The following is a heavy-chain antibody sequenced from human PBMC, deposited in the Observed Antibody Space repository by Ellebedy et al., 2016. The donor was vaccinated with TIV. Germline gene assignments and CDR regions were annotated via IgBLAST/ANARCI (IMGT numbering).Heavy chain of an antibody. Sequence: GESLKISCAVSGFTSNSYAMSWVRQAPGKGLEWVSGISGNVGSTYYADPLNGRFTISRDNSKNTLYLQMNSLRDEDTAVYYWAKVPVGFCNRPFCFYLDDWGQGTLVSVSS. CDR1: GFTSNSYA. CDR2: ISGNVGST. D-gene: IGHD2-2*03. V-gene: IGHV3-23*01. CDR3: AKVPVGFCNRPFCFYLDD. J-gene: IGHJ4*02.